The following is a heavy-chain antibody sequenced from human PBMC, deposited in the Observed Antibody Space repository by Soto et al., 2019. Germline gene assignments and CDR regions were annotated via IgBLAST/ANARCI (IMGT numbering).Heavy chain of an antibody. CDR2: ITWDGHKT. CDR3: AQDLRYSGGSDYYHYGMDV. J-gene: IGHJ6*02. V-gene: IGHV3-43*01. D-gene: IGHD1-26*01. Sequence: EVRLVESGGVVVQPGGSLRLSRAASGFTFDDFAMHWVRQVPGKGLEWVSLITWDGHKTYYADSVKGRFTISRDNNKNSLFLQMTSLTTEDTALYYCAQDLRYSGGSDYYHYGMDVWGQGTTVTVSS. CDR1: GFTFDDFA.